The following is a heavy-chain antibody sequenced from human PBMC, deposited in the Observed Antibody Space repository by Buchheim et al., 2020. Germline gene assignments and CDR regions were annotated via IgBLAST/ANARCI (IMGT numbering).Heavy chain of an antibody. CDR2: IDSSGSTI. Sequence: EVQLVESGGGLVQPGGSLRLSCESSGFTFSIYEMNWVRQAPGKGLEWLSYIDSSGSTIYYAGSVKGRFTISRDNVKNSLFLLMNSLRAEDTAVYYCAREGYSYVYGMDVWGQGTT. D-gene: IGHD5-18*01. J-gene: IGHJ6*02. CDR3: AREGYSYVYGMDV. V-gene: IGHV3-48*03. CDR1: GFTFSIYE.